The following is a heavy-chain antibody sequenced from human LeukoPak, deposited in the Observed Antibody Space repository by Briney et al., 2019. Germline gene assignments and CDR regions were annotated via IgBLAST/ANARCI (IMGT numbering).Heavy chain of an antibody. CDR3: ARWGAVATLSYYYYYYGMDV. J-gene: IGHJ6*02. V-gene: IGHV5-51*01. CDR1: GYSFTSYW. CDR2: IYPGDSDT. Sequence: GESLQISCKGSGYSFTSYWIGWVRQMPGKGLEWMGIIYPGDSDTRYSPSFQGQVTISADKSISTAYLQWSSLKASDTAMYYCARWGAVATLSYYYYYYGMDVWGQGTTVTVSS. D-gene: IGHD5-12*01.